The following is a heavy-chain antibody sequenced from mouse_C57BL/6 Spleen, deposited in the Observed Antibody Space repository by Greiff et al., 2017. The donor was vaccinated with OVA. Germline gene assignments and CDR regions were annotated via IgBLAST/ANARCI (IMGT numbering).Heavy chain of an antibody. V-gene: IGHV3-6*01. Sequence: EVKLQESGPGLVKPSQSLSLTCSVTGYSITSGYYWNWIRQFPGNKLEWMGYISYDGSNNYNPSLKNRISITRDTSQNQFFLKLNSVTTEDTATYYCARKDLYYAMDYWGQGTSVTVSS. CDR1: GYSITSGYY. CDR2: ISYDGSN. J-gene: IGHJ4*01. CDR3: ARKDLYYAMDY.